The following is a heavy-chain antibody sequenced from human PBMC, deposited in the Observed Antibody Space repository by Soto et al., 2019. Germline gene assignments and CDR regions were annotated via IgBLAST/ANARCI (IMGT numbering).Heavy chain of an antibody. V-gene: IGHV1-24*01. CDR3: ATLRVVSRPYYYYYGMDV. CDR1: GYTLTELS. D-gene: IGHD2-15*01. Sequence: VKVSCKVSGYTLTELSMHWVRQAPGKGLEWMGGFDPEDGETIYAQKFQGRVTMTEDTSTDTAYMELSSLRSEDTAVYYCATLRVVSRPYYYYYGMDVWGQGTTVTVSS. J-gene: IGHJ6*02. CDR2: FDPEDGET.